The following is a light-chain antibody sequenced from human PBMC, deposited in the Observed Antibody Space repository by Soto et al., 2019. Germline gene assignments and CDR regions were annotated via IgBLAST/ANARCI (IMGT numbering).Light chain of an antibody. J-gene: IGLJ2*01. CDR3: CSYGGRVNLV. CDR2: EVT. V-gene: IGLV2-8*01. CDR1: SGDIGSYNR. Sequence: QSVLTQPASVSGSPGQSITISCTGTSGDIGSYNRVSWYQQHPGKAPKLIIYEVTKRPSGVPDRFSGSKSGNTASLTVSGLQVEDEAEYYCCSYGGRVNLVFGGGTKLTVL.